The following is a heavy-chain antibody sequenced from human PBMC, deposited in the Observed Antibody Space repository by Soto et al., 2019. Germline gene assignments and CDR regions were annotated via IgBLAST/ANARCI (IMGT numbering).Heavy chain of an antibody. CDR1: GGTFSSYT. Sequence: ASVKVSCKASGGTFSSYTISWVRQAPGQGLEWMGRIIPIFGIANYAQKFQGRVTITADKSTSTAYMELSSLRSEDTAVYYCARTAIAAAGTLYYYYYMDVWGKGTTVTVSS. V-gene: IGHV1-69*02. D-gene: IGHD6-13*01. CDR2: IIPIFGIA. CDR3: ARTAIAAAGTLYYYYYMDV. J-gene: IGHJ6*03.